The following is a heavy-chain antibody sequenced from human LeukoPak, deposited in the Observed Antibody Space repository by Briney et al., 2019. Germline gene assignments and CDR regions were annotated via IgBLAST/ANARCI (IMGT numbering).Heavy chain of an antibody. V-gene: IGHV3-33*08. Sequence: PGGSLRLSCAASGFTFSSYGMHWVRQAPGKGLEWVAVIWYGGSNKYYADSVKGRFTISRDNAKSSLFLQMNSLRAEDTAVYYCARDRWHYLWGSYRTFDYWGQGTLVTVSS. J-gene: IGHJ4*02. CDR3: ARDRWHYLWGSYRTFDY. CDR2: IWYGGSNK. CDR1: GFTFSSYG. D-gene: IGHD3-16*02.